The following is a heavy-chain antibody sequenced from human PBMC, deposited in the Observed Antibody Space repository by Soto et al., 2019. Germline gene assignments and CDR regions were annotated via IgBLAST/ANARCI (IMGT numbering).Heavy chain of an antibody. Sequence: QVQLVQSGAEVKKPGSSVKVSCKASGGTFSSYAISWVRQAPGQGLEWMGGIIPIFGTANYAQKFQGRVTITADESTSTDYMELSSLRSEDTAVYYCARGYSSSWYSYYYYGMDVWGQGTTVTVSS. D-gene: IGHD6-13*01. CDR3: ARGYSSSWYSYYYYGMDV. CDR2: IIPIFGTA. J-gene: IGHJ6*02. CDR1: GGTFSSYA. V-gene: IGHV1-69*12.